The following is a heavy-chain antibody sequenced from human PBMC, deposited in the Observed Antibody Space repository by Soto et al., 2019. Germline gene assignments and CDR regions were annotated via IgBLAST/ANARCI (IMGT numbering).Heavy chain of an antibody. CDR2: IWYDGSNK. V-gene: IGHV3-33*01. CDR1: GFTFSSYG. CDR3: ARQIHRDSSGWYQLYYYDGMDV. D-gene: IGHD6-19*01. Sequence: QVQLVESGGGVVQPGRSLRLSCAASGFTFSSYGMHWVRQAPGKGLEWVAVIWYDGSNKYYADSVKGRFTISRDNSKNTLYLQMYSRSGDDTAVYYCARQIHRDSSGWYQLYYYDGMDVWVQGTTVTVSS. J-gene: IGHJ6*02.